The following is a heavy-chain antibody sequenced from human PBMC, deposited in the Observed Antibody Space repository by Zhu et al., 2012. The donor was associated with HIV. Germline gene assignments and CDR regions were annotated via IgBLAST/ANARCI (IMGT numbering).Heavy chain of an antibody. J-gene: IGHJ6*03. CDR3: ARHATLYSGNFYYYMDV. D-gene: IGHD1-26*01. CDR2: IYLSGST. Sequence: QVQLQESGPGLVKPSETLSVTCAVSDFSINNGYYWGWIRQSPGKGLEWIGNIYLSGSTYYNPSLKSRVTISVDTSNNKFSLNLSSVTAADTAVYYCARHATLYSGNFYYYMDVWGKRGPTVTVSS. CDR1: DFSINNGYY. V-gene: IGHV4-38-2*01.